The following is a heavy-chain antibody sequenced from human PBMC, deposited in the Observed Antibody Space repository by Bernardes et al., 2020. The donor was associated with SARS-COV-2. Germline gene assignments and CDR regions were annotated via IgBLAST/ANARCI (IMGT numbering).Heavy chain of an antibody. CDR2: IYHSGST. Sequence: SETLSLTCAVSGYSISSGYYWGWIRQPPGKGLEWIGSIYHSGSTYYNPSLKSRVTISVDTSKNQFSLKLSSVTAADTAVYYCARVGTLADIVAVEGPWGQGTLVTVS. V-gene: IGHV4-38-2*01. J-gene: IGHJ5*02. D-gene: IGHD2-2*01. CDR3: ARVGTLADIVAVEGP. CDR1: GYSISSGYY.